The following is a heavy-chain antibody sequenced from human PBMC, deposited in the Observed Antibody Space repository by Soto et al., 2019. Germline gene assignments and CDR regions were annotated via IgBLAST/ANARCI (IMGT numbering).Heavy chain of an antibody. D-gene: IGHD3-10*01. Sequence: QVQLVQYGAEVKKPGSSVKVSCKTSGVSFNNNVLGWVRQAPGHGLEWMGGVSPPFRTSNYARKFQGRISITSDASTGTVNMEMSSLTSEDTAQYYCARVLYYGSGSYSPYGMDVWGQWTTVTVSS. CDR1: GVSFNNNV. J-gene: IGHJ6*02. V-gene: IGHV1-69*01. CDR2: VSPPFRTS. CDR3: ARVLYYGSGSYSPYGMDV.